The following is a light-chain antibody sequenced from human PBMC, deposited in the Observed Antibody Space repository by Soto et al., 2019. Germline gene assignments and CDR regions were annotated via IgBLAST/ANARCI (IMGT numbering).Light chain of an antibody. CDR2: ATS. CDR1: QTVNSDY. V-gene: IGKV3-20*01. J-gene: IGKJ1*01. CDR3: HQFGYSPRT. Sequence: SSGTLSLSPGERATLSCRASQTVNSDYLAWFQQRPGQAPRLLIFATSRRATDIPDRFSGSGSGTDFTLAIRRLEPEDFAVYYCHQFGYSPRTFGQGTKV.